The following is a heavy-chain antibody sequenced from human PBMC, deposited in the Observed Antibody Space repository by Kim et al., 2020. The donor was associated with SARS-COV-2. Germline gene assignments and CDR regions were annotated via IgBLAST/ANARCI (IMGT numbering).Heavy chain of an antibody. CDR2: INSDGSST. CDR1: GFTFSSYW. D-gene: IGHD6-19*01. J-gene: IGHJ6*02. Sequence: GGSLRLSCAASGFTFSSYWMHWVRQAPGKGLVWVSRINSDGSSTSYADSVKGRFTISRDNAKNTLYLQMNSLRAEDTAVYYCARAPYSSCWYVISGNDYYRMHVWGQGTALTVSS. V-gene: IGHV3-74*01. CDR3: ARAPYSSCWYVISGNDYYRMHV.